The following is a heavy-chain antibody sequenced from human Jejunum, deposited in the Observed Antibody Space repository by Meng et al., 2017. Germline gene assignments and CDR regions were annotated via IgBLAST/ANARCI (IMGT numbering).Heavy chain of an antibody. V-gene: IGHV4-4*02. CDR2: IFHSGRT. D-gene: IGHD3-3*01. Sequence: SETLSLTCAVSGDSISSSNWWNWLRQPPGKGLEWIGEIFHSGRTNFSPSLKSRVTISVDKSKNQFSLTLSSVTAADTAVYYCARGVGDIRVGFAHWGQGILVTVSS. J-gene: IGHJ4*02. CDR1: GDSISSSNW. CDR3: ARGVGDIRVGFAH.